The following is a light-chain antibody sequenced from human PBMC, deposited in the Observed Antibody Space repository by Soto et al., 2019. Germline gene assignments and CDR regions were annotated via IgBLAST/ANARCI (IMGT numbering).Light chain of an antibody. CDR1: QGISNY. CDR2: AAS. J-gene: IGKJ1*01. Sequence: DIQMTQSPSAMSASVGDRVTITCRASQGISNYLAWFQQKPGKVPKRLIYAASNLQSGVPARFSGSGSGTEFTLTISSLQSEDFAVYYCQQYNNWPSITFGQGTKVDIK. V-gene: IGKV1-17*03. CDR3: QQYNNWPSIT.